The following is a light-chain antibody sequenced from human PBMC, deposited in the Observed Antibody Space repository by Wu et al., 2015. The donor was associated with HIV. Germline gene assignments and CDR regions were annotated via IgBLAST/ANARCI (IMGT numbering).Light chain of an antibody. J-gene: IGKJ1*01. CDR2: WAS. V-gene: IGKV1-5*03. CDR3: QQYSSYSAWT. Sequence: DIQMTQSPSTLSASVGERVTITCRASESLNNRLAWYQQKPGKAPQLLIYWASSLERGAPSRFSGSGSETEFTLTITSLQPDDFATYYCQQYSSYSAWTFGLGTKVEIK. CDR1: ESLNNR.